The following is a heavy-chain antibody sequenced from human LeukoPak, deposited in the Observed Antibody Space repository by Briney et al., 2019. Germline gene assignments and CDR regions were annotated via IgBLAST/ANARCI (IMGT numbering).Heavy chain of an antibody. CDR2: IYHSGST. Sequence: SETLSLTCTVSGGSISSGGYYWSWIRQPPGKGLEWIGYIYHSGSTYYNPSLKSRVTISVDRSKNRFSLKLSSVTAADTAVYYCAREISSSSSSFDYWGQGTLVTVSS. J-gene: IGHJ4*02. CDR3: AREISSSSSSFDY. V-gene: IGHV4-30-2*01. D-gene: IGHD6-6*01. CDR1: GGSISSGGYY.